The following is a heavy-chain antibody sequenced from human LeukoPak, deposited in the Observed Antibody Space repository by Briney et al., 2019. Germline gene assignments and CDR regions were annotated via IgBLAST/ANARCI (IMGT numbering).Heavy chain of an antibody. J-gene: IGHJ5*02. CDR1: GGSISSDY. V-gene: IGHV4-59*08. CDR2: VYYSGIT. CDR3: ARLLGWSGPINWFDP. Sequence: SETLSLTCTVSGGSISSDYWSWFRQPPGKGLECFGYVYYSGITNYNPSLKSRVTISVGTSKTHFSLKLTSVTAADTAVYYCARLLGWSGPINWFDPWGRGTLVTVSS. D-gene: IGHD3-3*01.